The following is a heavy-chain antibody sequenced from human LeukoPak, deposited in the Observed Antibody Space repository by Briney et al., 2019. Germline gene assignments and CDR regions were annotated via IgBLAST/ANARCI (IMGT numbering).Heavy chain of an antibody. CDR2: INHSGST. CDR1: GGSFSGYY. J-gene: IGHJ3*02. V-gene: IGHV4-34*01. Sequence: PSETLSLTCAVYGGSFSGYYWSWIRQPPGKGLEWIGEINHSGSTNYNPSLKSRVTISVDTSKNQFSLKLSSVTAADTAVYYCARERRLRYFDWLLGSDAFDIWGQGTMVTVSS. CDR3: ARERRLRYFDWLLGSDAFDI. D-gene: IGHD3-9*01.